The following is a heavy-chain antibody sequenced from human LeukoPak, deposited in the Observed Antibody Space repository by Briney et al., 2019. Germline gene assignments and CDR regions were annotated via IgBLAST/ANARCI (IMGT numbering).Heavy chain of an antibody. CDR1: GFTFSSYA. Sequence: PGRSLRLSCAASGFTFSSYAMHWVRQAPGKGLEWVAVISYDGSNKYYADSVKGRFTISRDNSKNTLYLQMNSLRAEDTAVYYCARVLPSVTNWFDPWGQGTLVTVSS. CDR3: ARVLPSVTNWFDP. V-gene: IGHV3-30-3*01. D-gene: IGHD3-10*01. J-gene: IGHJ5*02. CDR2: ISYDGSNK.